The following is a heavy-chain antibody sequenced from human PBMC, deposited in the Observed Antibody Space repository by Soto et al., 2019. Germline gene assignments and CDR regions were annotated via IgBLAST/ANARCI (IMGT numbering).Heavy chain of an antibody. CDR1: GGSISDYY. V-gene: IGHV4-59*08. D-gene: IGHD6-13*01. CDR3: ARRRSSSLYAAFDI. J-gene: IGHJ3*02. Sequence: QVQLQESGPGLVKPSETLSLTCTFSGGSISDYYWSWIRQPPGKGLEWIGYIYYSGSTNYNPSLKSRVTISLDTSKHQFSLNLNSVTAADTAVCYCARRRSSSLYAAFDIWGQGTMVTVSS. CDR2: IYYSGST.